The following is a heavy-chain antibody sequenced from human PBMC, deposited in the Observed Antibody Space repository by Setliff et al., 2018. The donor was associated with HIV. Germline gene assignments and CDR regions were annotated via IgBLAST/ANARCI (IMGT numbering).Heavy chain of an antibody. D-gene: IGHD1-26*01. Sequence: GASVKVSCKVFGSSLTELSIHWVRQTPGKGLQWMGGFDPEDGPDDGQTIYARKFQGRVTMTEDTSTDTAYMVLARLTSEDTAVYFCATVGPTGAYFHDWGQGTLVTVSS. J-gene: IGHJ4*02. V-gene: IGHV1-24*01. CDR2: FDPEDGPDDGQT. CDR3: ATVGPTGAYFHD. CDR1: GSSLTELS.